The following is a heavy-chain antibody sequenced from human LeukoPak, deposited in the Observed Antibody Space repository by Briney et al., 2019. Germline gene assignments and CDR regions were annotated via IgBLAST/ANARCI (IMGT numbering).Heavy chain of an antibody. Sequence: SETLSLTCAVYGGSFSGYYWSWIRQPPGKGLEWIGEINHSGSTNYNPSLKSRVTLSVNTSKNQFSLKLSSVTAADTAVYYCARVGRGGITMVRGVIGHLDYFDYWGQGTLVTVSS. D-gene: IGHD3-10*01. CDR3: ARVGRGGITMVRGVIGHLDYFDY. CDR1: GGSFSGYY. V-gene: IGHV4-34*01. CDR2: INHSGST. J-gene: IGHJ4*02.